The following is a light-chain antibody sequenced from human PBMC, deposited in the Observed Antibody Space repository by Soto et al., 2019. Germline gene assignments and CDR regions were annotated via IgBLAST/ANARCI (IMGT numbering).Light chain of an antibody. CDR3: QQYGSSPLT. J-gene: IGKJ1*01. CDR2: GAS. V-gene: IGKV3-20*01. CDR1: QSVSSSY. Sequence: EIVLTQSPGTLSLSPGERATLSCRASQSVSSSYLAWYQQKPGQAPRLLIYGASSRATGIPDRFSGSGSGTDFTLTISRREPEDFAVYYCQQYGSSPLTLGQGTKVEIK.